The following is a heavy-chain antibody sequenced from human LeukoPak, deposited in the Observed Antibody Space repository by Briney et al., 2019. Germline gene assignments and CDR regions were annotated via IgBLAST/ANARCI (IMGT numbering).Heavy chain of an antibody. Sequence: GGSLRLSCLASGFSFSNYGMHWVRQAPGKGLEWVAIIWFDGTNEDYADSVKGRFTISRDNSKNTLYLQMNSLRAEDTAVYYCAKETRVWSGIWNFDCWGQGTLVTVSS. D-gene: IGHD3-3*01. V-gene: IGHV3-33*06. CDR1: GFSFSNYG. CDR3: AKETRVWSGIWNFDC. CDR2: IWFDGTNE. J-gene: IGHJ4*02.